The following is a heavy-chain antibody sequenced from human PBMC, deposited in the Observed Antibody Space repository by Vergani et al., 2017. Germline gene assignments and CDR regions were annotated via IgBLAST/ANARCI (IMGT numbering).Heavy chain of an antibody. CDR3: ARDFLCSSTSCYDYYYMDV. CDR1: GFTFTSSA. J-gene: IGHJ6*03. V-gene: IGHV1-58*02. Sequence: QLVQSGPEVKKPGTSVKVSCKASGFTFTSSAMQWVRQARGQRLEWIGWIVVGSGNTNYAQKFQERVTITRDMSTSTAYMELSSLRSEDTAVYYCARDFLCSSTSCYDYYYMDVWGKGTTVTVSS. D-gene: IGHD2-2*01. CDR2: IVVGSGNT.